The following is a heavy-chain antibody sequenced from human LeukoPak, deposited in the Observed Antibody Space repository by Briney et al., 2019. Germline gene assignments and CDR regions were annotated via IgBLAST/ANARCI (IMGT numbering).Heavy chain of an antibody. CDR1: GYTFTSYG. D-gene: IGHD3-10*01. CDR3: ARAPYGSGSYPWEDAFDI. V-gene: IGHV1-18*01. Sequence: GASVKVSCKASGYTFTSYGISWVRQAPGQGLEWMGWISAYNGNTNYAQKLQGRVTMTTDTSTSTAYMELRSLRSDDTAVYYCARAPYGSGSYPWEDAFDIWGQGTMVTVSS. CDR2: ISAYNGNT. J-gene: IGHJ3*02.